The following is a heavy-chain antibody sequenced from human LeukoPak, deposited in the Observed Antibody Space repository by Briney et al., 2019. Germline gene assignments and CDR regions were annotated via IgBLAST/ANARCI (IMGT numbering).Heavy chain of an antibody. V-gene: IGHV2-70*04. J-gene: IGHJ3*02. CDR3: ARIPATSDAFDI. Sequence: ESGPTLVKPTQTVTLTCTFSGFSLSTSGMRVSWTRQPPGKALEWLARIDWDDAKFYSKSLRTRLTISKDTSKNQVILIVTNMDPVDTATYYCARIPATSDAFDIWGQGTVVTVSS. CDR2: IDWDDAK. CDR1: GFSLSTSGMR.